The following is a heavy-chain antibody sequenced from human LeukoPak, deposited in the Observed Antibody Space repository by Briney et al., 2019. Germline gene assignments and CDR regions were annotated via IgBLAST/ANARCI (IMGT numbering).Heavy chain of an antibody. V-gene: IGHV4-4*07. Sequence: SETLSLTCTVSGGSISSYYWSWIRQPAGKGLEWIGRIYNSGSTNYNPSLKSRVTMSVDTSKNQFSLKLGSVTAADTAVYYCARNPNYYDSSGYYYGAFDIWGQGTMVTGSS. J-gene: IGHJ3*02. CDR1: GGSISSYY. CDR3: ARNPNYYDSSGYYYGAFDI. CDR2: IYNSGST. D-gene: IGHD3-22*01.